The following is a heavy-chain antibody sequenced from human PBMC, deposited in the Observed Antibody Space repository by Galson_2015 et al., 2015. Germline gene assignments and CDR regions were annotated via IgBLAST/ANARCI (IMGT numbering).Heavy chain of an antibody. CDR3: ARHPPGGRGMDV. J-gene: IGHJ6*02. V-gene: IGHV5-51*01. CDR1: GSTFTTYW. CDR2: ISPGDSET. Sequence: SGAEVIKPGEPLQISCRGSGSTFTTYWIGWVRQLPGKGLEWMGLISPGDSETRYSPAFQGQVTISADKSISTAYVQWDSLQASDTAMYYCARHPPGGRGMDVWGQGTTVTVSS. D-gene: IGHD1-26*01.